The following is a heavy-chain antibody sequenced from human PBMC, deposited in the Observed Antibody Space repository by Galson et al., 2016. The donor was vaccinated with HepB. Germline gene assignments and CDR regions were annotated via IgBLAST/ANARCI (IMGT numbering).Heavy chain of an antibody. Sequence: LRLSCAASGLTFSGYAMHWVRQAPGKGLEWVAVISYDGSNKYYADSVKGRFTISRDNSKNTLYLQMNSPRAEDTAVYYCASLRSGSYAFDIWGQGTMVTVSS. J-gene: IGHJ3*02. CDR3: ASLRSGSYAFDI. CDR1: GLTFSGYA. CDR2: ISYDGSNK. V-gene: IGHV3-30*03. D-gene: IGHD3-22*01.